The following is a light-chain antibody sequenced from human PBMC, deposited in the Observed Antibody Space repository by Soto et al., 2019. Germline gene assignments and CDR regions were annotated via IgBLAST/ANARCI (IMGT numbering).Light chain of an antibody. J-gene: IGKJ1*01. CDR3: QQYGISPRT. Sequence: IVLTKSPGTLSLSPGDRATLSCRASQSVRSSLAWYHHKPGEAPRLLISDASIRAAGIPDRFSGSGSGTDFTLTISRLEPEDVAVYYCQQYGISPRTFGQGTKVDIK. CDR2: DAS. CDR1: QSVRSS. V-gene: IGKV3-20*01.